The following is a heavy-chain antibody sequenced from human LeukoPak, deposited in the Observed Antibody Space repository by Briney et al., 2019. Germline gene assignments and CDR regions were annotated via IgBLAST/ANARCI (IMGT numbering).Heavy chain of an antibody. V-gene: IGHV3-53*05. CDR3: AIGDYYDSSGYHDAFDI. CDR2: IYNDGST. CDR1: GFTVSSKY. Sequence: GGSLRLSCAISGFTVSSKYMSWVRQAPGKRLEWVSVIYNDGSTYYADSVKGRFIISRDNSKNTLYLQMNSLRAEDTAVYYCAIGDYYDSSGYHDAFDIWGQGTMVTVSS. J-gene: IGHJ3*02. D-gene: IGHD3-22*01.